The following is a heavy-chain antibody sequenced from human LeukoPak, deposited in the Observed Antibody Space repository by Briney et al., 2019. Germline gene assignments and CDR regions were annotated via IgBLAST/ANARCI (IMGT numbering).Heavy chain of an antibody. Sequence: SETLSLTCTVSGGSISSYYWSWIRQPAGKGLEWIGRIYTRGSTNYNPSLKSRVTMSVDTSKNQFSLKLSSVITADTAVYYCARGYCSSTSCYGRSGDYYYMDVWGKGTTVTVSS. CDR1: GGSISSYY. CDR3: ARGYCSSTSCYGRSGDYYYMDV. V-gene: IGHV4-4*07. J-gene: IGHJ6*03. D-gene: IGHD2-2*01. CDR2: IYTRGST.